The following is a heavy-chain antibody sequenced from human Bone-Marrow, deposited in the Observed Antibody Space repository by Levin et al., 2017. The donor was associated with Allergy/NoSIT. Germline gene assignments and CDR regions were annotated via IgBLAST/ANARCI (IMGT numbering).Heavy chain of an antibody. D-gene: IGHD3-22*01. Sequence: PSETLSLTCTVSGGSISSYYWSWIRQPPGKGLEWIGYIYYSGSTNYNPSLKSRVTISVDTSKNQFSLKLSSVNAADTAVYYCARTADYYDSSGYDTLPDYWGQGTLVTVSS. CDR2: IYYSGST. J-gene: IGHJ4*02. V-gene: IGHV4-59*01. CDR1: GGSISSYY. CDR3: ARTADYYDSSGYDTLPDY.